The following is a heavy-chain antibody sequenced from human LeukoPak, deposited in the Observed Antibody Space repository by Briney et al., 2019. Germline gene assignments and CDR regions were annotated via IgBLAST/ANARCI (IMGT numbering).Heavy chain of an antibody. V-gene: IGHV1-8*01. CDR3: ARGSFRGYCLDTSCYTINY. Sequence: ASVKVSCKASGCTFRSYDINWVRQATGQGLEWMGWMNPDSGNTGYAQNFQGRVTMTSNTSITTAYMELTSLRSEDTAVYYCARGSFRGYCLDTSCYTINYWGQGTLVTVSS. J-gene: IGHJ4*02. CDR1: GCTFRSYD. CDR2: MNPDSGNT. D-gene: IGHD2-2*02.